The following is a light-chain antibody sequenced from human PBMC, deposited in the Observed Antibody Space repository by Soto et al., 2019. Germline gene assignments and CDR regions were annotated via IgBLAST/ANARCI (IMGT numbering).Light chain of an antibody. CDR2: EVS. V-gene: IGLV2-14*01. CDR3: SSYTSTSTRV. J-gene: IGLJ1*01. Sequence: QSALTQPAFVSGSPGKSITISCTGTSSDVGGYNYVPWYQHPPGKAPKLMISEVSKRPSGVSNRFSGSKSGNTAYLTISGLQAEDEADYYCSSYTSTSTRVFGTGTKVNVL. CDR1: SSDVGGYNY.